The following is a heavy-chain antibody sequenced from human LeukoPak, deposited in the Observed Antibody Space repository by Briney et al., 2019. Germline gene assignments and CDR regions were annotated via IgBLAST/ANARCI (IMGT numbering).Heavy chain of an antibody. Sequence: GGSLRLSCGAPGFTFSSYGMHWVRQAPGKGLEWVAFIRNDGRNKYYADSVKGRFTISRDNSKNTLYLQMNSLRAEDTAVYYCAKDRDGYNSAGDYFDYWGQGTLVTVSS. CDR2: IRNDGRNK. D-gene: IGHD5-24*01. CDR3: AKDRDGYNSAGDYFDY. V-gene: IGHV3-30*02. J-gene: IGHJ4*02. CDR1: GFTFSSYG.